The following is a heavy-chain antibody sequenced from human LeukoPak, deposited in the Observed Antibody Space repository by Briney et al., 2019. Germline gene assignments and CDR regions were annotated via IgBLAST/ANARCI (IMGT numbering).Heavy chain of an antibody. CDR1: GFTVSSNY. D-gene: IGHD2-15*01. V-gene: IGHV3-66*01. CDR3: ARARGHCSGGTCSCDS. CDR2: IYTGGNT. J-gene: IGHJ4*02. Sequence: GGSLRLSCAASGFTVSSNYMSWVRQAPGKGLEWVSAIYTGGNTYYADSVRGRFTISRDNSKNTLYFQMSSLRAEDTAVYYCARARGHCSGGTCSCDSWGQGTLVTVSS.